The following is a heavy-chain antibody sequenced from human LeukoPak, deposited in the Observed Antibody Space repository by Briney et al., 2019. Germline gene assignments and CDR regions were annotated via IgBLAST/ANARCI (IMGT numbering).Heavy chain of an antibody. Sequence: IGYIYHSGSTYYNPSLKSRVTISVDRSKNQFSLKLSSVTAADTAVYYCARRGYDFWSGYSDWGQGTLVTVSS. CDR2: IYHSGST. V-gene: IGHV4-30-2*01. J-gene: IGHJ4*02. CDR3: ARRGYDFWSGYSD. D-gene: IGHD3-3*01.